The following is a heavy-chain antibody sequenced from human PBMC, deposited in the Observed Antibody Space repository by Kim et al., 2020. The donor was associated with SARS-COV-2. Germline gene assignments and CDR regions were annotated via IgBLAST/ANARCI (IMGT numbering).Heavy chain of an antibody. CDR2: INEDGGER. D-gene: IGHD1-1*01. Sequence: GGSLRLSCAASGFTFRNYWMSWVRRAPGKGLEWVANINEDGGERYYVDSVEGRCTISRDNAKNSVYLQMNRLRAEDMAEYYCARAGERGSADYWGQGTL. J-gene: IGHJ4*02. CDR1: GFTFRNYW. CDR3: ARAGERGSADY. V-gene: IGHV3-7*03.